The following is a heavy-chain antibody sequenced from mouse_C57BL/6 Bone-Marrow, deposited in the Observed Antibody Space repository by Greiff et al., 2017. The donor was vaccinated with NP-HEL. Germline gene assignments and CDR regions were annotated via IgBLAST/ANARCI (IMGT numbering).Heavy chain of an antibody. V-gene: IGHV1-54*01. CDR1: GYAFTNYL. D-gene: IGHD1-1*01. J-gene: IGHJ1*03. CDR2: INPGSGGT. CDR3: ANYGSRYFDV. Sequence: QVQLQQSGAELVRPGTSVKVSCRASGYAFTNYLIEWVKQRPGQGLEWIGVINPGSGGTNYNEKFKGKATLTADKSSSTAYMQLSSLTSEDSAVYFCANYGSRYFDVWGTGTTVTVSS.